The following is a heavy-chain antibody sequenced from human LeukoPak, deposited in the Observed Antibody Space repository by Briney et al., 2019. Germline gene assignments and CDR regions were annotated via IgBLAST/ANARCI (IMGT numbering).Heavy chain of an antibody. Sequence: GGSLRLSCAASGFTFSSYWMSWVRQAPGKELEWVANIKQDGSEKYYVDSVKGRFTISRDNAKNSLYLQMNSLRAEDTAVYYCARDSPWELLHFDYWGQGTLVTVSS. CDR1: GFTFSSYW. J-gene: IGHJ4*02. V-gene: IGHV3-7*04. CDR3: ARDSPWELLHFDY. CDR2: IKQDGSEK. D-gene: IGHD1-26*01.